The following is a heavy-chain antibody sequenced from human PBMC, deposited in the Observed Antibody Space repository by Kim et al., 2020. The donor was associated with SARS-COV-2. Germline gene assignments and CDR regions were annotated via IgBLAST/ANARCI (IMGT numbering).Heavy chain of an antibody. CDR3: ARVTWGYYGMDV. CDR1: GGSISSYY. D-gene: IGHD3-16*01. CDR2: IYYSGST. V-gene: IGHV4-59*13. J-gene: IGHJ6*02. Sequence: SETLSLTCTVSGGSISSYYWSWIRQPPGKGLEWIGYIYYSGSTNYNPSLKSRVTISVDTSKNQFSLKLSSVTAADTAVYYCARVTWGYYGMDVWGQGTTVTVSS.